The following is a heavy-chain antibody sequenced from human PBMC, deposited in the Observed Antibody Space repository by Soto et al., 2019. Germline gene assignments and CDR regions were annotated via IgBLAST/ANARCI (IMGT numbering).Heavy chain of an antibody. V-gene: IGHV1-8*01. CDR3: AKDLGYGDYAFDY. J-gene: IGHJ4*02. D-gene: IGHD4-17*01. CDR1: GYSFTNNY. Sequence: ASVNVSCKSSGYSFTNNYASWGRQGTGQGLEWMGWMNPGSGDTGYAQKFQGRVTMTRDISIATAYMELSSLRAEDTAVYYCAKDLGYGDYAFDYWGQGTLVTVSS. CDR2: MNPGSGDT.